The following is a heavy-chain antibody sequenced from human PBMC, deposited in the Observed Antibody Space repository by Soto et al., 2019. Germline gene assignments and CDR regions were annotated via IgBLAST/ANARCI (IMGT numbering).Heavy chain of an antibody. CDR2: IWYDGSNK. J-gene: IGHJ6*02. D-gene: IGHD4-17*01. Sequence: PGGSLRLSCAASGFTFSSYGMHWVRQAPGKGLEWVAVIWYDGSNKYYADSVKGRFTISRDNSKNTLYLQMNSLRAEDTAVYYCARGDRNYGGETGYYYYYGMDVWGQGTTVTVSS. CDR1: GFTFSSYG. V-gene: IGHV3-33*01. CDR3: ARGDRNYGGETGYYYYYGMDV.